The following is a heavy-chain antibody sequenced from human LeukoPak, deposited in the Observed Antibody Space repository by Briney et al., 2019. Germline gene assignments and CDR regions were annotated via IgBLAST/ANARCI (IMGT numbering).Heavy chain of an antibody. V-gene: IGHV3-7*01. D-gene: IGHD3-10*01. CDR1: GFTFSSYW. CDR3: ARDTLGEGEDTNYAVYYFDY. Sequence: GVSLRLSCAASGFTFSSYWMSWVRQAPGKGLEWVANIKQDGNEKYYADSVKGRFTISRDNGKNSLDLQMNSLRADDTAVYYCARDTLGEGEDTNYAVYYFDYWGQGTVVTVSS. J-gene: IGHJ4*02. CDR2: IKQDGNEK.